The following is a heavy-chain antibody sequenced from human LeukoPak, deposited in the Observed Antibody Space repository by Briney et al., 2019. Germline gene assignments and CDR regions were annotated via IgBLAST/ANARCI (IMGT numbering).Heavy chain of an antibody. Sequence: NSGGSLRLSCAASGFTFSSYSMHWLRQAPGKGLEGVSSISSSSSYIFYADSVKGRFTISRDNAKNSLYLQMNSLRAEDTAVYYCARDAEWFGPWGQGTLVTVSS. CDR3: ARDAEWFGP. J-gene: IGHJ5*02. CDR1: GFTFSSYS. CDR2: ISSSSSYI. V-gene: IGHV3-21*01.